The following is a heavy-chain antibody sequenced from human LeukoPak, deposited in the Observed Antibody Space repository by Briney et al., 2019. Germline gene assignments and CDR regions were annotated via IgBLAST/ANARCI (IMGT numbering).Heavy chain of an antibody. CDR1: GGSISSSSYY. CDR3: ARESSGWYSSRALDY. CDR2: INHSGST. D-gene: IGHD6-13*01. V-gene: IGHV4-39*07. Sequence: PSETLSLTCTVSGGSISSSSYYWGWIRQPPGKGLEWIGEINHSGSTNYNPSLKSRVTISVDTSKNQFSLKLSSVTAADTAVYYCARESSGWYSSRALDYWGQGTLVTVSS. J-gene: IGHJ4*02.